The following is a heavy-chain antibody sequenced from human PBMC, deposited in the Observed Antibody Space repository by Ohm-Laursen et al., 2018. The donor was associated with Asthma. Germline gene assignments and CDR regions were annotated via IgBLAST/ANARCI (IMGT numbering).Heavy chain of an antibody. V-gene: IGHV3-30*03. CDR3: VAGYSSGWYYFDY. J-gene: IGHJ4*02. Sequence: SLRLSCTASGFTFSSYGMHWVRQAPGMGLEWVAVISFDGYDKYYADSLKGRFTISRDNSKNTLYLRMNSLRAEDTAVYYCVAGYSSGWYYFDYWGQGTLVTVSS. CDR2: ISFDGYDK. D-gene: IGHD6-19*01. CDR1: GFTFSSYG.